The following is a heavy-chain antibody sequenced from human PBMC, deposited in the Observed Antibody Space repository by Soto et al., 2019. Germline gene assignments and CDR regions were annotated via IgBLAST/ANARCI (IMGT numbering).Heavy chain of an antibody. Sequence: QVQLVQSGAEVKKPGASVKVSCKASGYTFTSYYMHWVRQAPGQGLEWMGIINPSGGSTSYAQKFQGRVTMTRATSTSTVYMELSSLRSEDTAVYYCARDRIAVAGTNAFDIWGQGTMVTVSS. CDR1: GYTFTSYY. CDR2: INPSGGST. J-gene: IGHJ3*02. D-gene: IGHD6-19*01. V-gene: IGHV1-46*01. CDR3: ARDRIAVAGTNAFDI.